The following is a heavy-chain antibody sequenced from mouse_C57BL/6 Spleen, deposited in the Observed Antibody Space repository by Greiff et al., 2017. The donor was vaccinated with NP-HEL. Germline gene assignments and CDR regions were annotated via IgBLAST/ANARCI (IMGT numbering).Heavy chain of an antibody. V-gene: IGHV5-4*01. CDR3: AGDGNEDYFDY. CDR2: ISDGGSYT. CDR1: GFTFSSYA. J-gene: IGHJ2*01. Sequence: EVQLVESGGGLVKPGGSLKLSCAASGFTFSSYAMSWVRQTPEKRLEWVATISDGGSYTYYPDNVKGRFTISRDNAKNNLYLQMSHLKSEDTAMYYCAGDGNEDYFDYWGQGTTLTVAS. D-gene: IGHD4-1*01.